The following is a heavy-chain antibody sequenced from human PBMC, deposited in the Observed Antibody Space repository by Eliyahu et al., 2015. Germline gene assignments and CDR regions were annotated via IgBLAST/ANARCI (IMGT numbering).Heavy chain of an antibody. D-gene: IGHD4-11*01. Sequence: QVQLVXSGGGVVQPGRXLRLSCAASGFTFXFMXCXGVRQAPGKGLEWVAVVXYDGNNKYYADSVRGRFTISRDNSKNTLYLQMNSLRAEDTAVYYCARDRGDFTSNSGFHYWGQGTLVTVSS. CDR1: GFTFXFM. V-gene: IGHV3-30-3*01. CDR3: ARDRGDFTSNSGFHY. J-gene: IGHJ4*02. CDR2: VXYDGNNK.